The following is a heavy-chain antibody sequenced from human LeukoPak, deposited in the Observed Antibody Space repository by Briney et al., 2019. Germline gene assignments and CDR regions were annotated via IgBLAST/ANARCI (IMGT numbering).Heavy chain of an antibody. D-gene: IGHD6-19*01. CDR3: AREGQAVYYYYYYYMDV. V-gene: IGHV3-74*01. CDR2: LNSDGSST. CDR1: GFTFSNYW. J-gene: IGHJ6*03. Sequence: HPGGSLRLSCAASGFTFSNYWMHWVRQAPGRGLVWVSRLNSDGSSTNYADSVKGRFTISRDNAKNTLYLQMNSLRAEDTAVYYCAREGQAVYYYYYYYMDVWGKGTTVTVSS.